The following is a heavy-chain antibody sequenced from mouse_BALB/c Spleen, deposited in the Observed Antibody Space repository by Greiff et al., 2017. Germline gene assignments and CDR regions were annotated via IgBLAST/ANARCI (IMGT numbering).Heavy chain of an antibody. V-gene: IGHV1-14*01. CDR2: INPYNDGT. CDR3: ARSGAYYGNWYFDV. Sequence: VQLQQSGPELVKPGASVKMSCKASGYTFTSYVMHWVKQKPGQGLEWIGYINPYNDGTKYNEKFKGKATLTSDKSSSTAYMELSSLTSEDSAVYYGARSGAYYGNWYFDVWGAGTTVTVSS. J-gene: IGHJ1*01. CDR1: GYTFTSYV. D-gene: IGHD1-1*01.